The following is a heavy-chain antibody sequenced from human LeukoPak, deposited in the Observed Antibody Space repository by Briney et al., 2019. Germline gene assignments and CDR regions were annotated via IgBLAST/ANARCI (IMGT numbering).Heavy chain of an antibody. V-gene: IGHV1-2*02. CDR3: AREGNGLLSKDLDY. D-gene: IGHD2-15*01. CDR1: GYTFTDYY. J-gene: IGHJ4*02. CDR2: INPRDGGT. Sequence: ASVKVSCKGSGYTFTDYYLHWVRQAPGQGLEWVGYINPRDGGTSSPPNFRGRVTMTTDASCSTVYMELSRLTSDDTAIYYCAREGNGLLSKDLDYWGQGTLVTVSS.